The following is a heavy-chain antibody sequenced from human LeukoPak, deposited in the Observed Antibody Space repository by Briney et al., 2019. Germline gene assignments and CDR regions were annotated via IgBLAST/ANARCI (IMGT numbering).Heavy chain of an antibody. CDR3: ARGETVNGYYYYYMDV. D-gene: IGHD4-11*01. J-gene: IGHJ6*03. Sequence: GASVKVSCKASGYTFTSYGISWVRQAPGQGLEWMGWIIPIFGTANYAQKFQGRVTITTDESTSTAYMELSSLRSEDTAVYYCARGETVNGYYYYYMDVWGKGTTITVSS. CDR1: GYTFTSYG. CDR2: IIPIFGTA. V-gene: IGHV1-69*05.